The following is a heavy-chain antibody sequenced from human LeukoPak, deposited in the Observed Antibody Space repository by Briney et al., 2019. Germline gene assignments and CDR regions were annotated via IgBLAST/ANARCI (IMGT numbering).Heavy chain of an antibody. Sequence: GGSLRLSCAASGLTFDDYAMHWVRQAPGKGLEWVSGISWNSGSIGYADSVKGRFTISRDNAKNSLYLQMNSLRAEDMALYYCAKGPSGSNKRDYFDYWGQGTLVTVSS. CDR3: AKGPSGSNKRDYFDY. CDR2: ISWNSGSI. D-gene: IGHD1-26*01. V-gene: IGHV3-9*03. J-gene: IGHJ4*02. CDR1: GLTFDDYA.